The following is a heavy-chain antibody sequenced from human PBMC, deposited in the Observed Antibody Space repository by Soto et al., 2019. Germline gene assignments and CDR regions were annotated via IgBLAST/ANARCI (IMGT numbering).Heavy chain of an antibody. J-gene: IGHJ4*02. CDR2: IIPIFGTA. V-gene: IGHV1-69*01. D-gene: IGHD3-22*01. CDR3: ARDFYDYDSSGLDY. Sequence: QVQLVQSGAEVKKPGSSMKVSCKASGCTFSSYAISWVRQAPGQGLEWMGGIIPIFGTANYAQKLQGRDTITADESTSTAYMELSSLRSEDTAVYYCARDFYDYDSSGLDYWGQGTLVTVSS. CDR1: GCTFSSYA.